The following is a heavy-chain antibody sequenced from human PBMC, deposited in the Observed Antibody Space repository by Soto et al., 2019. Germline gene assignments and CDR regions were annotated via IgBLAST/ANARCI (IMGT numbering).Heavy chain of an antibody. J-gene: IGHJ4*02. CDR3: ARQNGITIFGVDFDY. D-gene: IGHD3-3*01. CDR2: IIPIFGTA. Sequence: SVKVSCKASGGTFSSYAISWVRQAPGQGLEWMGGIIPIFGTANYAQKFQGRVTITADKSTSTAYMELSSLRSEDTAVYYCARQNGITIFGVDFDYWGQGTLVTVSS. CDR1: GGTFSSYA. V-gene: IGHV1-69*06.